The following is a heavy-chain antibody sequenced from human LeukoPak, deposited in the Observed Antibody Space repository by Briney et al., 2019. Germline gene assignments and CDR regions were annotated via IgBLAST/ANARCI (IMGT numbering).Heavy chain of an antibody. CDR2: ISGSGGIT. J-gene: IGHJ4*02. CDR1: GFTFTNYA. CDR3: ARSTGRYSSSWNRGDY. V-gene: IGHV3-23*01. Sequence: PGGSLRLSRAASGFTFTNYAMIWVRQAPGKGLEWVSSISGSGGITYYADSVKGRFTISRDNSKNTLYLQMNGLRDEDSAIYTCARSTGRYSSSWNRGDYWGQGILVTVSS. D-gene: IGHD6-13*01.